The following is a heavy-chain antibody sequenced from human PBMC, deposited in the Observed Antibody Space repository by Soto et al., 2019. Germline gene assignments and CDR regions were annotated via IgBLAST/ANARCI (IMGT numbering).Heavy chain of an antibody. Sequence: GGSLRLSCAGSGFTFGTYSMNWVRQSAGKGLEWIAYISYDSDTIQYADSVKGRFTISRDNAKNSLYLQMNSLRDEDTAVYYCARLYYDYVWGQGTTVTVSS. D-gene: IGHD3-3*01. J-gene: IGHJ6*02. CDR3: ARLYYDYV. CDR1: GFTFGTYS. V-gene: IGHV3-48*02. CDR2: ISYDSDTI.